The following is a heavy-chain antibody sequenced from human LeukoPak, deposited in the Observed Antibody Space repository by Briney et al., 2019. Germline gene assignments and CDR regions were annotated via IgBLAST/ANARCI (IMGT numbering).Heavy chain of an antibody. CDR3: AREEPCSGGSCATLGHFDY. CDR1: GYTFTGYY. CDR2: INPNSGGT. D-gene: IGHD2-15*01. J-gene: IGHJ4*02. Sequence: ASVTVSFQASGYTFTGYYMHWVRQAPGQGLEWMGWINPNSGGTNYAQKFQGRVTMTRDTSISTAYMELSRLRSDDTAVYYCAREEPCSGGSCATLGHFDYWGQGTLVTVSS. V-gene: IGHV1-2*02.